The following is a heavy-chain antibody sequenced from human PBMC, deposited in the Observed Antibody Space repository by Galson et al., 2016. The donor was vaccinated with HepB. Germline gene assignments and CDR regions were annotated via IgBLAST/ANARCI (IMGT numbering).Heavy chain of an antibody. V-gene: IGHV1-18*01. CDR1: GYTFTSYG. J-gene: IGHJ6*02. D-gene: IGHD1-26*01. CDR2: TSPYNGDT. CDR3: ARGGGSAYYGMDV. Sequence: SVKVSCKASGYTFTSYGIRRVRQAPGQGLEWMGWTSPYNGDTNYAQKLQGRVTVTTDTSASTAYMELRSLRSDDTAVYYCARGGGSAYYGMDVWGQGTTVTVSS.